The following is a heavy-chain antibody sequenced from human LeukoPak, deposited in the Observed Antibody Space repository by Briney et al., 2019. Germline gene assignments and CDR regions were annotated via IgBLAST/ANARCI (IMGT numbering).Heavy chain of an antibody. CDR1: GFTFSSYA. CDR3: AKAVTVGPDAFDI. CDR2: ISYDGSNK. D-gene: IGHD2-21*02. J-gene: IGHJ3*02. V-gene: IGHV3-30*04. Sequence: QAGRSLRLSCVASGFTFSSYAMHWVRQAPGKGLEWVAVISYDGSNKYYADSVKGRFTISRDNSKNTLYLQMNSLRAEDTAVYYCAKAVTVGPDAFDIWGQGTMVTVSS.